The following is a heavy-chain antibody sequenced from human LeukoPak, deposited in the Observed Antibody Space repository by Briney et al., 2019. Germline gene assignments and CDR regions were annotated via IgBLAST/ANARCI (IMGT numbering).Heavy chain of an antibody. Sequence: GGSLRLSCAASGFTFSSYAMSWVRQAPGKGLEWVSAISGSGGSTSYADSVKGRFTISRDNSKNTLYLQMNSLRAEDTAVYYCATPGVWYSSGWFPLDYWGQGTLVTVSS. CDR3: ATPGVWYSSGWFPLDY. V-gene: IGHV3-23*01. J-gene: IGHJ4*02. D-gene: IGHD6-19*01. CDR2: ISGSGGST. CDR1: GFTFSSYA.